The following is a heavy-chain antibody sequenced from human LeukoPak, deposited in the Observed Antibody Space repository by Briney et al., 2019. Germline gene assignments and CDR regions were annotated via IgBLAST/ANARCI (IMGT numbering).Heavy chain of an antibody. J-gene: IGHJ4*02. D-gene: IGHD3-10*01. Sequence: GASVKVSCKASGYIFISYYMHWVRQAPGQGLEWMGIINPTGGTTSYAQKLQGRVTMTRDTSTSTVYMELSSLRYEDTAVYYCARGSGGSDLDYWGQGTLATVSS. V-gene: IGHV1-46*01. CDR1: GYIFISYY. CDR3: ARGSGGSDLDY. CDR2: INPTGGTT.